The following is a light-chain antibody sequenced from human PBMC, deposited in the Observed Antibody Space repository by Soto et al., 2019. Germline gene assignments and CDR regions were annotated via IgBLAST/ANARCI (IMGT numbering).Light chain of an antibody. CDR1: QSVSSY. J-gene: IGKJ4*01. V-gene: IGKV3-11*01. Sequence: EIVLTQSPATLSLSPGERATLSCRASQSVSSYLAWYQQKPGQAPRLLIYDASNRATGIPARFSGSGSGTDFTLTISSLEPEDFAVYYCQQRGNLPLTFGGGTKVAIK. CDR3: QQRGNLPLT. CDR2: DAS.